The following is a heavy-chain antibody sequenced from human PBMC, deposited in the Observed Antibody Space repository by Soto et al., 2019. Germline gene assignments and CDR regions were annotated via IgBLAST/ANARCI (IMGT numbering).Heavy chain of an antibody. V-gene: IGHV1-18*01. J-gene: IGHJ2*01. CDR3: ARCYCSVGSCFTCWHFDL. D-gene: IGHD2-15*01. Sequence: QVQVVQSGAEVKKPGASVKVACKASGYSFDTFGMSWVRQAPGQGLEWMGWISIEKGDTNSAQKFQDRVTRTTDTSTSTAYMELRSLTSDDTAVYYCARCYCSVGSCFTCWHFDLWGRCTLVTVSS. CDR1: GYSFDTFG. CDR2: ISIEKGDT.